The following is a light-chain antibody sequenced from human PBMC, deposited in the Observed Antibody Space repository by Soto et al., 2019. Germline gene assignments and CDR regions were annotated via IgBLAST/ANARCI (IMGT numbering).Light chain of an antibody. J-gene: IGKJ2*01. Sequence: DIVLTQPPGTLSLSPGERGALSCRASQSVNSSYLAWYQQKPGQAPRLLIYGASSRATGIPDRFSGSGSGTDFTLTISRLEPEDFAVYYCQQYGRSPPMYTFGQGTKLEIK. V-gene: IGKV3-20*01. CDR2: GAS. CDR3: QQYGRSPPMYT. CDR1: QSVNSSY.